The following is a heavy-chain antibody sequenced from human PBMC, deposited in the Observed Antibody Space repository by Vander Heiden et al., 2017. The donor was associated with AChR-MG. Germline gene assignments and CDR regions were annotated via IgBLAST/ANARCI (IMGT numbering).Heavy chain of an antibody. CDR3: ARGYSSSSGWFDH. V-gene: IGHV4-31*03. CDR1: GRSISRGGYY. CDR2: TYNSGST. Sequence: QVQLQESAPGLVKPSQTLSLTCPVSGRSISRGGYYWTWLPQPPVTGLEWIGNTYNSGSTYYNPPLKSRVTISVDTSKNQFCLKVSSVTAADTAVYYCARGYSSSSGWFDHWGQGTLVTVSS. J-gene: IGHJ5*02. D-gene: IGHD6-6*01.